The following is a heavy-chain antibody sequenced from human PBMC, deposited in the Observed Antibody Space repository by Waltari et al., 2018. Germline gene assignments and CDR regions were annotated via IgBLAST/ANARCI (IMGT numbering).Heavy chain of an antibody. D-gene: IGHD3-9*01. CDR2: IYYSGST. V-gene: IGHV4-59*01. CDR3: ARSGYYNVIDY. CDR1: GGSISSYY. Sequence: QVQLQESGPGLVKPSETLSLTCTVSGGSISSYYWSWIRQPPGKGLEWIGYIYYSGSTNYNPSLHSRVTISVDPAKNQFSLKLSSVTAADTAVYYCARSGYYNVIDYWGQGTLVTVSS. J-gene: IGHJ4*02.